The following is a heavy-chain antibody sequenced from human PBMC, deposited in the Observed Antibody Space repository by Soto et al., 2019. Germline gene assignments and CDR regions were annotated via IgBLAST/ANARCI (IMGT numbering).Heavy chain of an antibody. J-gene: IGHJ4*02. V-gene: IGHV1-2*04. CDR2: INPNSGGT. D-gene: IGHD3-22*01. CDR1: GDTFTGYY. CDR3: AREGYDSSSCFDY. Sequence: ASVKVSCTASGDTFTGYYMHWVRQAPGQGLEWMGWINPNSGGTNYAQKFQGWVTMTRDTSISTAYMELSRLRSDDTAVYYCAREGYDSSSCFDYWGQGTLVTVSS.